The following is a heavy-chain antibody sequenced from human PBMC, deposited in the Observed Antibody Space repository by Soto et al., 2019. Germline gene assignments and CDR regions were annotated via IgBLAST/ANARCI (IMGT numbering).Heavy chain of an antibody. CDR1: GYSFTSYW. Sequence: GESLKISCKGSGYSFTSYWISWVRQMPGKGLEWMGRIDPSDSYTNYSPSFQGHVTISADKSISTAYLQWSSLKASDTAMYYCASLQYCSTNSCHLGYYGMDVWGQGTTVTVSS. J-gene: IGHJ6*02. CDR2: IDPSDSYT. V-gene: IGHV5-10-1*01. CDR3: ASLQYCSTNSCHLGYYGMDV. D-gene: IGHD2-2*01.